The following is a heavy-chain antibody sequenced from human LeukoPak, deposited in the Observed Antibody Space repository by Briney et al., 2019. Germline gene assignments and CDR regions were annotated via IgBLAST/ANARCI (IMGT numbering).Heavy chain of an antibody. CDR3: AKDRSYYDSSGYSDY. Sequence: GGSLRLSCAASGFTFSSYAMSWVRQAPGKGLEWVSAISGSGDSTYSADSVKGRFTISRDSSKNRLYLQMNSLRAEDTAVYYCAKDRSYYDSSGYSDYWGQGTLVTVSS. V-gene: IGHV3-23*01. J-gene: IGHJ4*02. D-gene: IGHD3-22*01. CDR2: ISGSGDST. CDR1: GFTFSSYA.